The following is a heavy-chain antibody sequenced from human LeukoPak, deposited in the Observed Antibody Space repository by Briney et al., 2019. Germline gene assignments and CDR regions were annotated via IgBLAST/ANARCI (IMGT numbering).Heavy chain of an antibody. V-gene: IGHV3-23*01. D-gene: IGHD1-1*01. Sequence: GGSLRLSCAASGFTFSSYAMSWVRQAPGKGLEWVSAISGSGGSTYYADSVKGRFTISRDNAKNSLYLQMNSLRAEDTAVYYCARESGTTLYRGAFDPWGQGTLVTVSS. CDR3: ARESGTTLYRGAFDP. J-gene: IGHJ5*02. CDR1: GFTFSSYA. CDR2: ISGSGGST.